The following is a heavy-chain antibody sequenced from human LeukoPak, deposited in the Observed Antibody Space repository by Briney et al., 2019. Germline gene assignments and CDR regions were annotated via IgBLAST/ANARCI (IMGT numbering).Heavy chain of an antibody. V-gene: IGHV5-51*01. CDR2: IYPGDSDT. Sequence: GESLKISCKGSGYSFTSYWIGWVRQMPGKGLEWMGIIYPGDSDTRYSPSFQGQVTISADKSISTAYLQWSSLKASNTAMYYCARHGRLGYCSSTSCPPPAFDIWGQGTMVTVSS. D-gene: IGHD2-2*01. J-gene: IGHJ3*02. CDR1: GYSFTSYW. CDR3: ARHGRLGYCSSTSCPPPAFDI.